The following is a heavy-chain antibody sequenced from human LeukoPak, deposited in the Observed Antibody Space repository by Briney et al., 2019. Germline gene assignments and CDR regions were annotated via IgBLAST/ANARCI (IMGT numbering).Heavy chain of an antibody. J-gene: IGHJ4*02. Sequence: GGSLRLSCAASGLTFSGHAVTWVRQSPSKGLEWVSGITNSGDNTYYADSVKGRFTISRDNSKNTLYLQMNSLRAEDTAVYYCAKDKVVAAATPFDYWGQGTLVTVSS. CDR3: AKDKVVAAATPFDY. CDR1: GLTFSGHA. D-gene: IGHD6-13*01. V-gene: IGHV3-23*01. CDR2: ITNSGDNT.